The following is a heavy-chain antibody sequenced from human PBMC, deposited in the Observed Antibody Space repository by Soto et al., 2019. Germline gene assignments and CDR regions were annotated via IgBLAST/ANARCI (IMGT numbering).Heavy chain of an antibody. Sequence: EVQLLESGGGLVQPGGSLRLSCAASGFTFKNFAVSWVRQAPGKGMEWVSAIGGSGSTANYADSVKGRFTVSRDDSKRIQYLQRSGLRVEDTAIYYCAKDAVAYKGGWERFDLWGQGTLLTVSS. J-gene: IGHJ5*02. V-gene: IGHV3-23*01. CDR1: GFTFKNFA. D-gene: IGHD3-16*01. CDR3: AKDAVAYKGGWERFDL. CDR2: IGGSGSTA.